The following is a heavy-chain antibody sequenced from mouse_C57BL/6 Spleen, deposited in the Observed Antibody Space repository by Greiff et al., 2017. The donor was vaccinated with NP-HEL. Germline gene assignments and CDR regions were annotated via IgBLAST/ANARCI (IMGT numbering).Heavy chain of an antibody. CDR3: ARRVYDYDYAMDY. Sequence: QVQLQQSGAELMKPGASVKLSCKATGYTFTGYWIEWVKQRPGHGLEWIGEVLPGSGGTNYNEKFKGKATFTADTSSNTAYMQLSSLTTEDSAIYYCARRVYDYDYAMDYWGQGTSVTVSS. CDR1: GYTFTGYW. V-gene: IGHV1-9*01. CDR2: VLPGSGGT. J-gene: IGHJ4*01. D-gene: IGHD2-4*01.